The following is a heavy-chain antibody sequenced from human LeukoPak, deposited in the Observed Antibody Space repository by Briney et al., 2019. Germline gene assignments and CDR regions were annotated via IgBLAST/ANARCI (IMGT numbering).Heavy chain of an antibody. V-gene: IGHV5-51*01. CDR3: ARHGDSSGYHPNWFDP. CDR1: GYSFTSYW. J-gene: IGHJ5*02. D-gene: IGHD3-22*01. Sequence: GESLKIACKGSGYSFTSYWIGWVRHMPGKGLEWMGIIYPGDSDTRYSPSFQGQVTISADKSISTAYLQWSSLKASDTAMYYCARHGDSSGYHPNWFDPWGQGTLVTVSS. CDR2: IYPGDSDT.